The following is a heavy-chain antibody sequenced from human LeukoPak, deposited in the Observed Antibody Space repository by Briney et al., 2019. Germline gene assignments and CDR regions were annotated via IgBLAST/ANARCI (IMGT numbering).Heavy chain of an antibody. Sequence: GASVKVSCKASGYSSTDYYIHWVRQAPGQGLEWMGWINTKSGGAHYAQKFQGRVTMSREASISTAFLDLSRLTSDDTAVYFCARLITIINDAFDIWGQGTLFTVSS. CDR2: INTKSGGA. J-gene: IGHJ3*02. D-gene: IGHD3-22*01. V-gene: IGHV1-2*02. CDR3: ARLITIINDAFDI. CDR1: GYSSTDYY.